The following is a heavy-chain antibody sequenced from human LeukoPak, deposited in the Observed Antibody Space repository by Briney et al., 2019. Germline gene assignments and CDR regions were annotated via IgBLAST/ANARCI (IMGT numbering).Heavy chain of an antibody. J-gene: IGHJ6*02. V-gene: IGHV1-8*01. CDR3: AIIAAAEENMDV. CDR2: MNPNSGNT. D-gene: IGHD6-13*01. CDR1: GYTFTSYD. Sequence: ASVTVSFTASGYTFTSYDINWVRQATGQGLEWMGWMNPNSGNTGYAQKYQGRVTMNRNTSISTAYMELSSLRSEDTAVYYCAIIAAAEENMDVWGQGTTVTVSS.